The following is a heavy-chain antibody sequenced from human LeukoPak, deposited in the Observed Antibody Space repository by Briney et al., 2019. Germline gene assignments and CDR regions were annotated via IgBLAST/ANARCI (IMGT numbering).Heavy chain of an antibody. D-gene: IGHD5-18*01. CDR3: AREGYNAFDI. CDR2: IYDSGSTKYNPT. V-gene: IGHV4-59*01. Sequence: PSETLSLTCTVSGGSICGYYWSWIRQPPGKGLEWIGYIYDSGSTKYNPTKYNPSLKSRVTISEDTSKNQFSLKLSSVTAADTAVYYCAREGYNAFDIWGQGTMVTVSS. J-gene: IGHJ3*02. CDR1: GGSICGYY.